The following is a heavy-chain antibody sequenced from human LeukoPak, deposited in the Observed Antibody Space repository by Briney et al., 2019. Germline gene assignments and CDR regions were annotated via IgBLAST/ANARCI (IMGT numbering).Heavy chain of an antibody. CDR2: IHYSGNT. D-gene: IGHD6-19*01. J-gene: IGHJ5*02. Sequence: SETLSLTCIVSGGSISDYYWSWLRQAPGKGLEWIGHIHYSGNTNYNPSLKSRVTITLDTSMNQFSLKVNFVTAADTAVYFCARDNYMGGWYWFDPWGQGTLVTVSS. CDR3: ARDNYMGGWYWFDP. CDR1: GGSISDYY. V-gene: IGHV4-59*01.